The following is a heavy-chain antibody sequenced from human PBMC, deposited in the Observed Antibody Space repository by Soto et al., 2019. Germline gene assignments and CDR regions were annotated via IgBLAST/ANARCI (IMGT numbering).Heavy chain of an antibody. Sequence: PGGSLRLSCAASGFTFDDFAMCWVRQVPGKGLEWISLVNWDGDTTFYADSVKGRFIISRDNSKNSVYLQMNSLRSDDSAIYYCAKGATVNTHSQYYGMDVWGRGTTVTVSS. D-gene: IGHD4-17*01. CDR3: AKGATVNTHSQYYGMDV. J-gene: IGHJ6*02. CDR1: GFTFDDFA. CDR2: VNWDGDTT. V-gene: IGHV3-43D*04.